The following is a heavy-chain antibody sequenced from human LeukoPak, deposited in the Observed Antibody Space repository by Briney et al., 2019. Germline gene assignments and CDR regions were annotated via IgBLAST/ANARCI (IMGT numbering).Heavy chain of an antibody. V-gene: IGHV1-69*06. J-gene: IGHJ4*02. CDR1: GDTFSSYA. Sequence: ASVKVSCKASGDTFSSYAISWVRQAPGQGLEWMGGTIPIFGTANYAQKFQGRVTITADKSTSTAYMELSSLRSEDTAVYYCARDQGYGGIDYWGQGTLVTVSS. CDR2: TIPIFGTA. CDR3: ARDQGYGGIDY. D-gene: IGHD5-12*01.